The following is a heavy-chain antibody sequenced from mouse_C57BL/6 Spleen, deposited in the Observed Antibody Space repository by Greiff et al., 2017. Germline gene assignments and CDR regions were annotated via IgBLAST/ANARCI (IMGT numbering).Heavy chain of an antibody. Sequence: DVQLVESGGGLVQPGGSLSLSCAASGFTFTDYYMSWVRQPPGKALEWLGFIRNKANGYTTEYIASVKGRFTISRDNSQSILYLQMNALRAEDSATYYCARSSSYDPAWFAYWGQGTLVTVSA. CDR3: ARSSSYDPAWFAY. J-gene: IGHJ3*01. CDR2: IRNKANGYTT. CDR1: GFTFTDYY. V-gene: IGHV7-3*01. D-gene: IGHD2-10*01.